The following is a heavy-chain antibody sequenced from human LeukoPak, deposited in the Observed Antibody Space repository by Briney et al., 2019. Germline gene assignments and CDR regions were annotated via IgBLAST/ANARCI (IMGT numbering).Heavy chain of an antibody. V-gene: IGHV4-59*01. CDR1: GGSISSYY. J-gene: IGHJ4*02. D-gene: IGHD3-16*02. CDR3: ARDAPRNSGSSLIY. CDR2: IYYSGST. Sequence: SETLSLTCTVSGGSISSYYWSWIRQPPGKGLEWIGYIYYSGSTNYNPSLKSRVTISVDTSKNQFSLKLSSVTAADTAVYYCARDAPRNSGSSLIYWGQGTLVTVSS.